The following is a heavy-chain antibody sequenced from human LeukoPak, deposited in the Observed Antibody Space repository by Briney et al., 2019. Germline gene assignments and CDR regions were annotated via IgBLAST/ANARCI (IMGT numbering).Heavy chain of an antibody. CDR3: AKASLPYSSSWSGAEYFQH. J-gene: IGHJ1*01. CDR1: GFTFSSYG. CDR2: ISYDGSNK. V-gene: IGHV3-30*18. D-gene: IGHD6-13*01. Sequence: GGSLRLSCAASGFTFSSYGMHWVRQAPGKGLEWVAVISYDGSNKYYADSVKGRFTISRDNSKNTLYLQMNSLRAEDTAVYYCAKASLPYSSSWSGAEYFQHWVQGTLVTVSS.